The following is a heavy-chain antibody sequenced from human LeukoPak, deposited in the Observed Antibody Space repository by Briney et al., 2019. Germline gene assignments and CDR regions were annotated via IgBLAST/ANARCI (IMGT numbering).Heavy chain of an antibody. CDR2: ISSSSSYI. V-gene: IGHV3-21*01. Sequence: GGSLRLSCAASGFTFSSYSMNWVRQAPGKGLGWVSSISSSSSYIYYADSVKGRFTISRDNAKNSLYLQMNSLRAEDTAVYYCARGLVLLWFGESPKSGAFDIWGQGTMVTVSS. CDR1: GFTFSSYS. D-gene: IGHD3-10*01. J-gene: IGHJ3*02. CDR3: ARGLVLLWFGESPKSGAFDI.